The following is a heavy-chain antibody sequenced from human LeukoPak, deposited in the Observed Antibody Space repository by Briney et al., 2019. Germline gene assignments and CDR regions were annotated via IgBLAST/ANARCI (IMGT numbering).Heavy chain of an antibody. J-gene: IGHJ4*02. CDR2: IYPGDSDT. CDR3: ARHPAYDF. Sequence: MHGESLKTSCKGSGYSFTGYSSGWVGQMPGKGWEWMGIIYPGDSDTRYSPSFQGHVTLSADKSISTAYLQWSSLMASDTAMYYCARHPAYDFWGQGSLVTVSS. V-gene: IGHV5-51*02. CDR1: GYSFTGYS. D-gene: IGHD3-16*01.